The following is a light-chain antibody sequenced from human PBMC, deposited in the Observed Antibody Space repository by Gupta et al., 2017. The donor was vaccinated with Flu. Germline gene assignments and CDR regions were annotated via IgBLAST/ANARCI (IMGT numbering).Light chain of an antibody. Sequence: QSAVTQPASVSGSPGRSITISCTGTSSDVGSYNLVSWYQQHPGKAPKLMIYEGSKRPSGVSNRFSGSKSGNTASLTISGLQAEDEADYYCCSYAGSSTYVFGTGTKVTVL. J-gene: IGLJ1*01. CDR2: EGS. CDR3: CSYAGSSTYV. V-gene: IGLV2-23*01. CDR1: SSDVGSYNL.